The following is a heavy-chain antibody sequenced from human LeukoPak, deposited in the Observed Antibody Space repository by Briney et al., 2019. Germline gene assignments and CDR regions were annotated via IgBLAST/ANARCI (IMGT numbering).Heavy chain of an antibody. CDR2: IYTSGST. V-gene: IGHV4-4*07. Sequence: TSETLSLTCTVSGGSISSYYWSWIRQPAGKGLEWNGRIYTSGSTNYNPSLKSRVTMSVDTSKNQFSLKLSSVTAADTAVYYCARVSDFWSGYYTFDYWGQGTLVTVSS. J-gene: IGHJ4*02. CDR3: ARVSDFWSGYYTFDY. CDR1: GGSISSYY. D-gene: IGHD3-3*01.